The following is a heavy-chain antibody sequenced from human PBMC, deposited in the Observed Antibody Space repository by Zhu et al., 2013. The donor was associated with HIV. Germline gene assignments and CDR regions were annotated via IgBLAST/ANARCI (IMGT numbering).Heavy chain of an antibody. J-gene: IGHJ5*02. Sequence: QVHLVQSGAEVKKPGASVKVSCKASGYTFTGYYLHWVRQSPRHGLEYMGWINPNTGDTNYAPKFRDRVAMTRDTSISTAFLELTRLTADDTALYYCARDFGIYRWTWELLDLAKWFDPWGQGTLVTVSS. CDR2: INPNTGDT. V-gene: IGHV1-2*02. CDR1: GYTFTGYY. CDR3: ARDFGIYRWTWELLDLAKWFDP. D-gene: IGHD1-26*01.